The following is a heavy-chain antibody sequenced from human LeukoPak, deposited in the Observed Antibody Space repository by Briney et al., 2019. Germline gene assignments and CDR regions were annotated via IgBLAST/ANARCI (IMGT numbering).Heavy chain of an antibody. V-gene: IGHV3-30*04. CDR3: ARAPGYRGFLDY. J-gene: IGHJ4*02. CDR2: ISYDGSNK. CDR1: GFTFSSYA. D-gene: IGHD6-13*01. Sequence: GGSLRLSCAASGFTFSSYAMHWVRQAPGKGLEWVAVISYDGSNKYYADSVKGRFTISRDNSKNTLYLQMNSLRAEDTAVYYCARAPGYRGFLDYWGQGTLVTVSS.